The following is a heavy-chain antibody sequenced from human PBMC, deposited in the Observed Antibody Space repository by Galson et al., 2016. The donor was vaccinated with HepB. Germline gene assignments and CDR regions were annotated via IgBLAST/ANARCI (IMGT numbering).Heavy chain of an antibody. V-gene: IGHV6-1*01. D-gene: IGHD3-10*01. CDR2: TYYRSRWYN. CDR1: GDSASSYSGA. J-gene: IGHJ4*02. Sequence: CAISGDSASSYSGAWDWLRQSPSRGLEWLGRTYYRSRWYNDYAGSVKGRITIEADTSKNLFSLQLTSVTVADTAVYYCARDRGSGRHFFDSWGQGTLVSVSS. CDR3: ARDRGSGRHFFDS.